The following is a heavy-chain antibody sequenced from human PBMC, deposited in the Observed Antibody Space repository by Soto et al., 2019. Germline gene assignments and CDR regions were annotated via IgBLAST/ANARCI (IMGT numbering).Heavy chain of an antibody. V-gene: IGHV1-2*02. D-gene: IGHD2-15*01. J-gene: IGHJ4*02. CDR2: INPNSGGT. CDR3: ERGGPVVVAATRYFDY. Sequence: QVQLVQSGAEVKKPGASVKVSCKASGYTFTGYYMHWVRQAPGQGLEWMGWINPNSGGTNYAQKFQGRVTMTRDTYISTAYMELSRLRSDDTAVYYCERGGPVVVAATRYFDYWGQGTLVTVSS. CDR1: GYTFTGYY.